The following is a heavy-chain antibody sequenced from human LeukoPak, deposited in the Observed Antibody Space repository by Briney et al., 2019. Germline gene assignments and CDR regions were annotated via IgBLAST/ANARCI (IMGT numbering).Heavy chain of an antibody. CDR2: ISSSGSTI. J-gene: IGHJ3*02. V-gene: IGHV3-48*03. CDR1: GFTFSSYE. CDR3: ARVYDSNGFYDAFEI. D-gene: IGHD3-22*01. Sequence: GGSLRLSCAASGFTFSSYEMNWVRQAPGKGLERVSYISSSGSTIYYADSVKGRFTSSRDNAKNSLYLQMNSLRAEDTAVYYCARVYDSNGFYDAFEIWGQGTMVTVSS.